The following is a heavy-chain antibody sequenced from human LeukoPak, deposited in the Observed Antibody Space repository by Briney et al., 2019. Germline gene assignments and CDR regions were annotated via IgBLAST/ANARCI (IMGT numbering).Heavy chain of an antibody. J-gene: IGHJ4*02. D-gene: IGHD3-10*01. Sequence: SQTLSLTCTVSGGSISSGDYYWSWIRQPPGKGLEWIGYIYYSGSTYYNPSLKSRVTISVDTSKNQFSLKLSSVTAADTAVYYCARVAYGSGSGCDYWGQGTLVTVSS. V-gene: IGHV4-30-4*01. CDR3: ARVAYGSGSGCDY. CDR1: GGSISSGDYY. CDR2: IYYSGST.